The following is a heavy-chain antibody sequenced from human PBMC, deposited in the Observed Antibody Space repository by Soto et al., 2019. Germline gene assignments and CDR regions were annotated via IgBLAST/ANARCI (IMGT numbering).Heavy chain of an antibody. Sequence: SETLSLTCTVSGGSISSYYWSWIRQPPGKGLEWIGYIYYSGSTNYNPSLKSRVTISVDTSKNQFSLKLSSVTAADTAVYYCARLRSALVPAAMFRNYYYYYHMDVWGKGTTVTVSS. J-gene: IGHJ6*03. CDR3: ARLRSALVPAAMFRNYYYYYHMDV. CDR1: GGSISSYY. V-gene: IGHV4-59*01. CDR2: IYYSGST. D-gene: IGHD2-2*01.